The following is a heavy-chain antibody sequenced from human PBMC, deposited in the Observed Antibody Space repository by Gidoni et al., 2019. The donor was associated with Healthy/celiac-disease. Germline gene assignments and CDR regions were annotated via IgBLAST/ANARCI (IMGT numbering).Heavy chain of an antibody. D-gene: IGHD1-26*01. CDR3: ANLRLVGATFFF. CDR2: ISGSGGST. Sequence: EVQLLEAVGGLVRPGGSLRLSFADSGFTVSSYAMGWVRRAPGKGLEWVSAISGSGGSTYYADSVKGRFTISRDNSKNTLYLQMNSLRAEDTAVYYCANLRLVGATFFFGGQGTLVTVSS. J-gene: IGHJ4*02. CDR1: GFTVSSYA. V-gene: IGHV3-23*01.